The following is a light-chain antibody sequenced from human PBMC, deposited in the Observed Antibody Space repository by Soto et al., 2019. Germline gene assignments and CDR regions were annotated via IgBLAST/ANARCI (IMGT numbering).Light chain of an antibody. CDR3: QRRSNSIP. CDR1: QSVSNY. V-gene: IGKV3-11*01. CDR2: DAS. J-gene: IGKJ5*01. Sequence: EIVLTQSPATLSLSPGERATLSCRASQSVSNYLAWYQQKPGQAPRLLIYDASSRATGIPARLSGSGSGTNFTLTFGALELEVFAFYSCQRRSNSIPFGKGTRGEIK.